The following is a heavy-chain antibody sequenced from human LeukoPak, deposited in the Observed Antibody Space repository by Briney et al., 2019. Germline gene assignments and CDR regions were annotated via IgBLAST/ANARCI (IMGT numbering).Heavy chain of an antibody. J-gene: IGHJ3*02. D-gene: IGHD6-19*01. Sequence: GGSLRLSCAASGFSFSSYGMHWLRQAPGKGLVWVAFIRNDGSNTYYADSVKGRFTISRDNSKNTLYLQMSSLRAEETAVYYCARAAVAVRAFDIWGQGTMVTVSS. V-gene: IGHV3-30*02. CDR1: GFSFSSYG. CDR2: IRNDGSNT. CDR3: ARAAVAVRAFDI.